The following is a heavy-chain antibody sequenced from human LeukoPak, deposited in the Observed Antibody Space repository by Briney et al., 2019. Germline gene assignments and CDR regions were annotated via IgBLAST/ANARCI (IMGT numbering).Heavy chain of an antibody. CDR2: ISGSGGST. J-gene: IGHJ4*02. CDR1: GFTFSDFE. D-gene: IGHD3-22*01. V-gene: IGHV3-23*01. CDR3: AKDRDQSLVVVLFDY. Sequence: PGGSLRLSCAVSGFTFSDFEMNWVRQAPGKGLEWVSAISGSGGSTYYADSVKGRFTISRDNSKNTLYLQMNSLRAEDTAVYYCAKDRDQSLVVVLFDYWGQGTLVTVSS.